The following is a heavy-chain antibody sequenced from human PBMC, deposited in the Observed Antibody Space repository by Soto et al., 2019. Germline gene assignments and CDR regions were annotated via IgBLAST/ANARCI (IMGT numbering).Heavy chain of an antibody. CDR1: GGSFSGHY. V-gene: IGHV4-34*12. CDR3: ARHSLALRKNNWFDP. J-gene: IGHJ5*02. CDR2: IFYLGSS. Sequence: SETLSLTCAVYGGSFSGHYWSWIRQPPGKGLEWIGSIFYLGSSYYNPSLKSRVTMPVDTSKNQFSLRLRSVTAADTALYFCARHSLALRKNNWFDPSCQGIMVTVSS. D-gene: IGHD3-3*02.